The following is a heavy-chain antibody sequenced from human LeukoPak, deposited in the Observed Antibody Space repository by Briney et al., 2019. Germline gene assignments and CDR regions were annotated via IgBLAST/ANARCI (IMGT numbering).Heavy chain of an antibody. Sequence: SETLSLTCTVSGYSISSGYYWGWIRQPPGKGLEWIGSFYHSGTTYYNPSPKSRVTISVDTSKNQFSLKLSSVTAADTAVYYCARDRIPPSYDYWGQGTLVTVSS. J-gene: IGHJ4*02. CDR2: FYHSGTT. CDR3: ARDRIPPSYDY. CDR1: GYSISSGYY. V-gene: IGHV4-38-2*02. D-gene: IGHD2-21*01.